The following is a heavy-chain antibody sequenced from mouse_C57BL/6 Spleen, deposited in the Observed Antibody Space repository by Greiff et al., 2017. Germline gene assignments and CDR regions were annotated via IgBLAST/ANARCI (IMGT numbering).Heavy chain of an antibody. V-gene: IGHV1-59*01. D-gene: IGHD3-2*02. J-gene: IGHJ3*01. CDR3: AREGLDGSGYVRFAY. CDR1: GYTFTSYW. Sequence: VQLQQPGAELVRPGTSVKLSCKASGYTFTSYWMHWVKQRPGQGLEWIGVIDPSDSYTNYNQKFKGKATLTVDTSSSTAYMQLSSLTSEDSAVYYCAREGLDGSGYVRFAYWGQGTLVTVSA. CDR2: IDPSDSYT.